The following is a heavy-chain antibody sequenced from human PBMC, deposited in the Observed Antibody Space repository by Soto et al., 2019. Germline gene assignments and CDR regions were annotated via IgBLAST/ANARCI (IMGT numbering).Heavy chain of an antibody. CDR1: NGSISGFY. D-gene: IGHD1-26*01. CDR3: VRVGVGIGNHFDS. J-gene: IGHJ4*02. V-gene: IGHV4-59*12. CDR2: IHYSGRT. Sequence: QVQLQESGPGLVKPSETLSLTCSVSNGSISGFYWTWIRQPPGKILEWIGYIHYSGRTDYNPSLTSRATISVDTSKNQFSLNLKSITAADTAVYYCVRVGVGIGNHFDSWGRGTLVTVSS.